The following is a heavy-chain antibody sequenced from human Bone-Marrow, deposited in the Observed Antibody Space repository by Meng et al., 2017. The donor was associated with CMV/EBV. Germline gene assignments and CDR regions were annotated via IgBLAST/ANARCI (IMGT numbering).Heavy chain of an antibody. J-gene: IGHJ3*02. CDR2: INWNGGST. CDR3: AKDRPKRYCSSTSCYVSGAFDI. V-gene: IGHV3-20*04. Sequence: GESLKISCAASGFTFDDYGMSWVRQAPGKGLEWVSGINWNGGSTGYADSVKGRFTISRDNAKNSLYLQMNSLRAEDTAVYYCAKDRPKRYCSSTSCYVSGAFDIWGQGKRVTV. CDR1: GFTFDDYG. D-gene: IGHD2-2*01.